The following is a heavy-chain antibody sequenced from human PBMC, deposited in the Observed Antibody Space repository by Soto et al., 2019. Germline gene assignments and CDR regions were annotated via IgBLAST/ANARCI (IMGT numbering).Heavy chain of an antibody. Sequence: QVQLVQSGAEVKKPGSSVKVSCKASGGTFSSYAISWVRQAPGQGLEWMGGIIPIFGTANYAQKFQGRVTITADELTSTAYMALSSLRSEDTAVYYCARDLTPTVTTGGYWGQGTLVTVSS. CDR3: ARDLTPTVTTGGY. J-gene: IGHJ4*02. V-gene: IGHV1-69*12. D-gene: IGHD4-4*01. CDR1: GGTFSSYA. CDR2: IIPIFGTA.